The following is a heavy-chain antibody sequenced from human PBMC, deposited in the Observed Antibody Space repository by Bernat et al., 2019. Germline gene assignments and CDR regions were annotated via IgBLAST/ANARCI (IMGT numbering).Heavy chain of an antibody. V-gene: IGHV3-30-3*01. CDR2: ISYDGSNK. Sequence: QVQLVESGGGVVQPGRSLRLSCAASGFTFSSYAMHWVRQAPGKGLEWVAVISYDGSNKYYADSVKGRFTISRDKSKNTLYLQMNSLRAEDTAVYYCARAYLSIVVVTAIGDLVPGDWGQGTLVTVSS. D-gene: IGHD2-21*02. J-gene: IGHJ4*02. CDR1: GFTFSSYA. CDR3: ARAYLSIVVVTAIGDLVPGD.